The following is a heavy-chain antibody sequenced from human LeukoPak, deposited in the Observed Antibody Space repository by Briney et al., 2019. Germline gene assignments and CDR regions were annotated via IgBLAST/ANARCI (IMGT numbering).Heavy chain of an antibody. CDR1: GFTFSAYT. D-gene: IGHD1-1*01. J-gene: IGHJ4*02. CDR3: AKSRSGSANWALQIFDN. V-gene: IGHV3-64*01. Sequence: PGGSLRLSCAASGFTFSAYTMQWVRQAPGKGLEYVSAISNNGGSTYYANSVKGRFTISRDNSKNTLYLQMNSLRAEDTAVYFCAKSRSGSANWALQIFDNWGQGTLVTVSS. CDR2: ISNNGGST.